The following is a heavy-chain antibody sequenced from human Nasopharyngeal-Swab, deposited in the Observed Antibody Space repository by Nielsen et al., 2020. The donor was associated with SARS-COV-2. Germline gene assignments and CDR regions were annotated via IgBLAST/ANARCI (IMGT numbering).Heavy chain of an antibody. D-gene: IGHD3-10*01. V-gene: IGHV4-59*08. CDR1: GGSISSYY. J-gene: IGHJ5*02. CDR3: ARARQELLWFGERPWFDP. Sequence: SETLSLTCTVSGGSISSYYWSWIRQPPGKGLEWIGYIYYSGSTYYNPSLKSRVTISVDTSKNQFSLKLSSVTAADTAVYYCARARQELLWFGERPWFDPWGQGTLVTVSS. CDR2: IYYSGST.